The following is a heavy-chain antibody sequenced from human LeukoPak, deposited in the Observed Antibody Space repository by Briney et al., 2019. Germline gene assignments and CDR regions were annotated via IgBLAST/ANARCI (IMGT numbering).Heavy chain of an antibody. CDR3: AREEQWLVTHFDY. V-gene: IGHV3-7*01. CDR2: IKQDGGEK. CDR1: GFTFSSYW. D-gene: IGHD6-19*01. J-gene: IGHJ4*02. Sequence: PGGSLRLSCAASGFTFSSYWMSWVRQAPGKGLEWVANIKQDGGEKYYVDSVKGRFTIFRDNAKNSLYLQMNSLRAEDTAVYYCAREEQWLVTHFDYWGQGTLVTVSS.